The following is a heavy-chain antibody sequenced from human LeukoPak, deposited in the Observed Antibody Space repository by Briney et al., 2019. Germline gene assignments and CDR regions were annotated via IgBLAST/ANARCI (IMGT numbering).Heavy chain of an antibody. Sequence: GGPLRLSCAASGFTFSSYAMYWVRQAPGKGLEWVSVSVIGGSGGTSGDSTYYADSVKGRFTISRDDSNNTLYLQMNNLRVEDTAVYYCAKHRSGIAASGSNYWGQGTLVSVSS. CDR1: GFTFSSYA. V-gene: IGHV3-23*01. D-gene: IGHD6-13*01. CDR2: IGGSGGTSGDST. CDR3: AKHRSGIAASGSNY. J-gene: IGHJ4*02.